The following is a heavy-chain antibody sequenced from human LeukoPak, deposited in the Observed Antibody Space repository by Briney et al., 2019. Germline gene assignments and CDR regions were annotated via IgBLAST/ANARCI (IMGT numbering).Heavy chain of an antibody. CDR2: ISPLSGNT. V-gene: IGHV1-18*01. CDR3: ARDYLAAPAY. D-gene: IGHD6-6*01. J-gene: IGHJ4*02. Sequence: ASVRVSCKASGYTFSSYGINWVRQAPGQGLEWMGWISPLSGNTDYAQNFQGRVTMTTDTSSSTAYMELRSLRSDDTAIYYCARDYLAAPAYWGQGTMVTVCS. CDR1: GYTFSSYG.